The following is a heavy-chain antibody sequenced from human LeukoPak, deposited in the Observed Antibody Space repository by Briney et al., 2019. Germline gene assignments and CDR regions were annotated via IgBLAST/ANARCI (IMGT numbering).Heavy chain of an antibody. CDR3: ARGVGTTNPPEDY. Sequence: GGSLRLSCVASGFTFSSYWMHWVRQAPGKGLVWVSRMNTDGSITTYADSVKGRFTISRDNAKNTLYLQMNSLRAEDTAVYYCARGVGTTNPPEDYWGQGTLVTVFS. CDR2: MNTDGSIT. D-gene: IGHD1-26*01. CDR1: GFTFSSYW. J-gene: IGHJ4*02. V-gene: IGHV3-74*01.